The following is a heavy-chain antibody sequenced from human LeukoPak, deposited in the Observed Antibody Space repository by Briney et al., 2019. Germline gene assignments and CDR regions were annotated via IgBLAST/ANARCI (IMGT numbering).Heavy chain of an antibody. CDR3: ARLLRAAQFDY. J-gene: IGHJ4*02. CDR2: IYYSGGT. CDR1: GGSISSSSYY. Sequence: SETLSLTCTVSGGSISSSSYYWGWIRQPPGKGLEWIGSIYYSGGTYYNPSLKSRVTISVDTSKNQFSLKLSSVTAADTAVYYCARLLRAAQFDYWGQGTLVTVSS. V-gene: IGHV4-39*01. D-gene: IGHD2-15*01.